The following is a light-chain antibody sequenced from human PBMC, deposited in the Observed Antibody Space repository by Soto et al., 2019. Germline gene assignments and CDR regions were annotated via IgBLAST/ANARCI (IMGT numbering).Light chain of an antibody. V-gene: IGLV2-14*03. Sequence: ALTQPASVFVSPGQSITISCTGTSSDVGGYNFVSWYQQLPGKAPKLMIYEVTSRPSGVSNRFSGSKSGNTASLTISGLQPEDEAEYYCSSYTTSSTVVFGTGTKVTVL. J-gene: IGLJ1*01. CDR3: SSYTTSSTVV. CDR1: SSDVGGYNF. CDR2: EVT.